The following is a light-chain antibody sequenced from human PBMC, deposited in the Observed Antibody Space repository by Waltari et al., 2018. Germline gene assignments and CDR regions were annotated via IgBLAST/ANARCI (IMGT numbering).Light chain of an antibody. Sequence: EVVMTQSPATLSVSPGQRATLSCRASQSVSTNVAWYQQKPGQAPRLLIYGASTRATDIPARFSGSGSGTEFYLTISSLQSEDFAVYFCQQYDNWPPWTFGQGTKVEIK. CDR3: QQYDNWPPWT. CDR2: GAS. J-gene: IGKJ1*01. CDR1: QSVSTN. V-gene: IGKV3-15*01.